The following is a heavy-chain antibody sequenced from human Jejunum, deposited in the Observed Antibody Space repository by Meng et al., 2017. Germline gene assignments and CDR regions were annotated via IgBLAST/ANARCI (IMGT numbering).Heavy chain of an antibody. D-gene: IGHD1-26*01. CDR2: TYYRSKWYI. CDR3: AGGGLVRSTRGYFDY. J-gene: IGHJ4*02. CDR1: GDSVSSNSAC. Sequence: QIQLQQSGPGLVKPSQTLSITSAISGDSVSSNSACWNWIRQSPSRGLEWLGRTYYRSKWYIDYAVSVKSRITINPDTSKNQFSLHLNSVTPEDTAVYYCAGGGLVRSTRGYFDYWGQGTLVTVSS. V-gene: IGHV6-1*01.